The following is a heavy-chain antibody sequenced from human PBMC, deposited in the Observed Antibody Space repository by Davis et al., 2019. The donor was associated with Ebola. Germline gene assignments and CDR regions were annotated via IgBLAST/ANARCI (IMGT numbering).Heavy chain of an antibody. Sequence: PGGSLRLSCTVSGGSISSYYWSWIRQPPGKGLEWIGYIYYSGSTNYNPSLKSRVTISVDTSKNQFSLKLSSVTAADTAVYYCARDSPYYYDSSGYSHFDYWGQGTLVTVSS. CDR2: IYYSGST. CDR3: ARDSPYYYDSSGYSHFDY. J-gene: IGHJ4*02. CDR1: GGSISSYY. D-gene: IGHD3-22*01. V-gene: IGHV4-59*01.